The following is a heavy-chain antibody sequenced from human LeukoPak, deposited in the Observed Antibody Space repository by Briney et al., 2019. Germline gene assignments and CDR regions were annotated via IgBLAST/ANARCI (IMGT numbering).Heavy chain of an antibody. J-gene: IGHJ4*02. Sequence: SETLSLTCTVSGGSISNYYWSRIRQPPGQGLEWIGYIYYSGSTSYNPSLKSRVTISVDTSNNQFSLKLSSVTAADTAVYYCARHENYGSGNYPFDNWGQGTLVTVSS. CDR3: ARHENYGSGNYPFDN. D-gene: IGHD3-10*01. CDR2: IYYSGST. CDR1: GGSISNYY. V-gene: IGHV4-59*08.